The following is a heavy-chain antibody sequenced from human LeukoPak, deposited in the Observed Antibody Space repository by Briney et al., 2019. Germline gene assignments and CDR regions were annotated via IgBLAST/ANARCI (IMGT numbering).Heavy chain of an antibody. D-gene: IGHD3-22*01. V-gene: IGHV4-59*01. Sequence: SETLSLTCTVSSGSISSYYWSWIRQPPGKGLEWIGYIYYSGSTNYNPSLKSRVTISVDTSKNQFSLKLSSVTAADTAVYYCARGPNSGYYFRDFGFQHWGQGTLVTVSS. J-gene: IGHJ1*01. CDR2: IYYSGST. CDR3: ARGPNSGYYFRDFGFQH. CDR1: SGSISSYY.